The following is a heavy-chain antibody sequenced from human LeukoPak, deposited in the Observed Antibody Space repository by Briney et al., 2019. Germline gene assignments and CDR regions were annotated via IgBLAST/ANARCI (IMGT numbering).Heavy chain of an antibody. Sequence: PGGSLRLSCAASGFTFSSYSMNWVRQAPGKGLEWVSSISSSSSNIYYADSVKGLFTTSKDNTKKSQYQQMNSLRADEAAVYYCAKDGVSSSWAHYYYDMEVWGKGTTVTVSS. CDR1: GFTFSSYS. J-gene: IGHJ6*03. CDR2: ISSSSSNI. V-gene: IGHV3-21*01. D-gene: IGHD6-13*01. CDR3: AKDGVSSSWAHYYYDMEV.